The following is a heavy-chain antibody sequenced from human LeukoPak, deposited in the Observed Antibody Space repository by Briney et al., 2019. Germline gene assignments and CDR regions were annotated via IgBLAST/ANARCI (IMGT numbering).Heavy chain of an antibody. D-gene: IGHD3-10*01. CDR1: GFTFSSYS. CDR3: ARRAYYASGTYYTDGMDV. CDR2: ISSSSSYI. V-gene: IGHV3-21*01. Sequence: GGSLRLSCAASGFTFSSYSMNWVRQAPGKGLEWVSSISSSSSYIYYADSVKGRFTISRDNAKNSLYLQMNSLRADDTAVYYCARRAYYASGTYYTDGMDVWGHGTTVTVSS. J-gene: IGHJ6*02.